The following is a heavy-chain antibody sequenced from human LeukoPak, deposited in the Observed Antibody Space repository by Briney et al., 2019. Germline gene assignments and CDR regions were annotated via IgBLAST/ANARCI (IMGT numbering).Heavy chain of an antibody. CDR2: IYSSGNT. V-gene: IGHV4-39*01. CDR3: ARHSGLRSPFDP. Sequence: SETLSLTCTVSGGSISTTNFYWGWIRQPPGRDLEWIGSIYSSGNTYYNPSLESRVTISVDTSRNQLSLKLTSATAADTSVYYCARHSGLRSPFDPWGQGTLVTVSS. CDR1: GGSISTTNFY. D-gene: IGHD3-3*01. J-gene: IGHJ5*02.